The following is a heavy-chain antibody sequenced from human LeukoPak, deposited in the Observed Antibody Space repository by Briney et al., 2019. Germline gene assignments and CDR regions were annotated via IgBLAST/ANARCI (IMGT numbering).Heavy chain of an antibody. CDR1: GFTFSSYW. J-gene: IGHJ4*02. CDR2: INSDGSST. CDR3: ARVPYSSGWSVASFDY. D-gene: IGHD6-19*01. Sequence: GGSLRLSCAASGFTFSSYWMHWVRQAPGKGLVWVSRINSDGSSTSYADSVKGRFTISRDNAKNTLYLQMNSLRAEDTAVYYCARVPYSSGWSVASFDYWGQGTLVTVSS. V-gene: IGHV3-74*01.